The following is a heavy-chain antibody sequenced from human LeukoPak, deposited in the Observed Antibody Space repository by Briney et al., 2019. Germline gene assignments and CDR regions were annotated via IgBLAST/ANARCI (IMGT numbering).Heavy chain of an antibody. D-gene: IGHD2-15*01. Sequence: SETLSLTCTVSGGSISSGGYYWSWIRQHPGKGLEWIGYIYYSGSTYYNPSLMSRVTISVDTSKNQFSLKLSSVTAADTAVYYCARGPGAYCSGGSCYSGESYFDYWGQGTLVTVSS. CDR3: ARGPGAYCSGGSCYSGESYFDY. J-gene: IGHJ4*02. CDR2: IYYSGST. V-gene: IGHV4-31*03. CDR1: GGSISSGGYY.